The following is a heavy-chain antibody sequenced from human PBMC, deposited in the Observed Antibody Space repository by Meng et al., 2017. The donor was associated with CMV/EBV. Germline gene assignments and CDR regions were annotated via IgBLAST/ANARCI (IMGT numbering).Heavy chain of an antibody. V-gene: IGHV3-33*06. J-gene: IGHJ6*02. CDR3: AKEQGSMRQQLAYYYYYGMDV. CDR2: IWYDGSNK. D-gene: IGHD6-13*01. Sequence: GGSLRLSCAASGFTFSSYGMHWVRQAPGKGLEWVAVIWYDGSNKYYADSVKGRFTISRDNSKNTLYLQMNSLRAEDTAVYYYAKEQGSMRQQLAYYYYYGMDVWGQGTTVTVSS. CDR1: GFTFSSYG.